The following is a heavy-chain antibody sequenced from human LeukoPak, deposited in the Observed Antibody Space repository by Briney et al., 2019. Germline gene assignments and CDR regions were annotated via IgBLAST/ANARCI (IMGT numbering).Heavy chain of an antibody. V-gene: IGHV4-34*01. Sequence: SETLSLTCAVYGGSFSGHYWSWIRQPPGKGLEWIGEINHSGSTNYNPSLKSRVTISVDTSKNQFSLKLSSVTAADPAVYYCAREEQLVFDYWGQGTLVTISS. CDR1: GGSFSGHY. D-gene: IGHD6-6*01. CDR3: AREEQLVFDY. J-gene: IGHJ4*02. CDR2: INHSGST.